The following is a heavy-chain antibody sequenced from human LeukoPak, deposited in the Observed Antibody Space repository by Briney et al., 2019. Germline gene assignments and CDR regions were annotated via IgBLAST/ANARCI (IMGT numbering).Heavy chain of an antibody. V-gene: IGHV3-64*01. Sequence: PGGTLRLSCAASGFTYSSYAMHCVREAPRKGLEYVSAISINGDSTYYANSLKDRFTISRDNSKNTLYLQKGSLRAEDMGVYYCARDCSGGSCYDYWGQGTLVTVSS. CDR1: GFTYSSYA. D-gene: IGHD2-15*01. J-gene: IGHJ4*02. CDR2: ISINGDST. CDR3: ARDCSGGSCYDY.